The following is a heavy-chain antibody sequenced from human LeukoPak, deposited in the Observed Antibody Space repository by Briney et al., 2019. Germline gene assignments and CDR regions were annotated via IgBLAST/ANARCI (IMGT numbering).Heavy chain of an antibody. CDR1: GFTFSSYG. Sequence: GRSLRLSCAASGFTFSSYGMHWVRQAPGKGLEWVAVISYDGSNKYYADSVKGRFTISRDNSKNTLYLQMNSLRAEDTAVYYCAKAKSKVGATDYWGQGTLVTVSS. D-gene: IGHD1-26*01. CDR3: AKAKSKVGATDY. V-gene: IGHV3-30*18. CDR2: ISYDGSNK. J-gene: IGHJ4*02.